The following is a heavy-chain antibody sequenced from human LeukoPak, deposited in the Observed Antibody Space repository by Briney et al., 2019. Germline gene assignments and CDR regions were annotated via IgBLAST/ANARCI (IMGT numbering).Heavy chain of an antibody. J-gene: IGHJ4*02. CDR2: TYYRSKWYN. CDR3: ARDGTDRTSSYWYYFDY. D-gene: IGHD6-13*01. CDR1: GDSFSSNTAA. Sequence: SQTLSLTCAVSGDSFSSNTAAWTWIRQSPSRGLEWLGRTYYRSKWYNDYAVSVKSRITLNADTSKNQFSLQLNSVSPDDTAVYYCARDGTDRTSSYWYYFDYWGQGTLVTVSS. V-gene: IGHV6-1*01.